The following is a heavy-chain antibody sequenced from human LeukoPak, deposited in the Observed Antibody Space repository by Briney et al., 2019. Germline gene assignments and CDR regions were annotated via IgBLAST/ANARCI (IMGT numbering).Heavy chain of an antibody. Sequence: PGGSLRLSCAASGFTFSSYAMHWVRQAPGKGLEWVAVISYDGSNKYYADSVKGRFTISRDNSKNTLYLQMNSLRAEDTAVYYCAKDGSSQGFGQWGQGTLVTVSS. CDR3: AKDGSSQGFGQ. J-gene: IGHJ4*02. CDR1: GFTFSSYA. CDR2: ISYDGSNK. D-gene: IGHD3-10*01. V-gene: IGHV3-30-3*01.